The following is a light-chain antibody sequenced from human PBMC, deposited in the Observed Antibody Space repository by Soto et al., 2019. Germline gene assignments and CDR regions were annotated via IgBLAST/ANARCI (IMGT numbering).Light chain of an antibody. V-gene: IGLV3-21*04. J-gene: IGLJ1*01. Sequence: SYELTQPPSVSVAPGKTARITCGGNNIGSKSVHWYQQKPGQAPVLVIYYDSDRPSGIPERFSGSNSGNTATLTISRVEAGLAADYYCQVWDSSSDHLYVFGTGTKVTVL. CDR1: NIGSKS. CDR3: QVWDSSSDHLYV. CDR2: YDS.